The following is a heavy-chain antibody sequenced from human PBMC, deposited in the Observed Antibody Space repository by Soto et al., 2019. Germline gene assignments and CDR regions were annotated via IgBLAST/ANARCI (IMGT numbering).Heavy chain of an antibody. CDR1: GFTFTSSA. CDR3: AADSLYYYDSSGYYDY. D-gene: IGHD3-22*01. CDR2: IVVGSGNT. J-gene: IGHJ4*02. V-gene: IGHV1-58*01. Sequence: GASVKVSCKASGFTFTSSAVQWVRQARGQRLEWIGWIVVGSGNTNYAQKFQERVTITRDMSTSTAYMELSSLRSEDTAVYYCAADSLYYYDSSGYYDYWGQGTLVTVSS.